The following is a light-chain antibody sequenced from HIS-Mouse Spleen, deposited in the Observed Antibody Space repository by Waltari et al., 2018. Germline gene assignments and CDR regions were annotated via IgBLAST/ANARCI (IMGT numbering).Light chain of an antibody. CDR2: SNS. J-gene: IGLJ2*01. CDR3: AAWDDSLNGVV. V-gene: IGLV1-44*01. CDR1: SSNIGSNT. Sequence: QSVLTQPPSASGTPGQRVTISCSGSSSNIGSNTVNWYQQLPGTAPKLLIYSNSARPSGGPGRFAGSNAGTSASLAISGLQSEDEADCYCAAWDDSLNGVVFGGGTKLTVL.